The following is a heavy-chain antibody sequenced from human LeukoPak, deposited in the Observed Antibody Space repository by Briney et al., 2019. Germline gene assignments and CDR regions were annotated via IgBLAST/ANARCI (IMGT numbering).Heavy chain of an antibody. Sequence: SETLSLTCTVSGGSISSYYWSWIRQPPGKGLEWVGYIYYSGSTNYNPSLKSRVTISVDTSKNQFSLKLSSVTAADTAVYYCVRDYGDYRGYFQHWGQGTLVTVSS. V-gene: IGHV4-59*01. D-gene: IGHD4-17*01. CDR1: GGSISSYY. CDR3: VRDYGDYRGYFQH. J-gene: IGHJ1*01. CDR2: IYYSGST.